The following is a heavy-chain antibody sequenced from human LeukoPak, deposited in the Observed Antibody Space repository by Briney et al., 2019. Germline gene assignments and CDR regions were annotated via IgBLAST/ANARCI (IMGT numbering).Heavy chain of an antibody. Sequence: SETLSLTCAVYGGSFSGYYWSWIRQPPGKGLEWIGEINHSGSTNYNPSLKSRVTISVDTSKNQFSLKLSSVTAADTAVYYCARRPLVSSIDYWGQGTLVTVSS. J-gene: IGHJ4*02. V-gene: IGHV4-34*01. CDR3: ARRPLVSSIDY. CDR1: GGSFSGYY. D-gene: IGHD6-13*01. CDR2: INHSGST.